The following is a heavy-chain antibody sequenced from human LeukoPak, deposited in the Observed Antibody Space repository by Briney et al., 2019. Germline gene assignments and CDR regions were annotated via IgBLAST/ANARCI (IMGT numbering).Heavy chain of an antibody. V-gene: IGHV3-23*01. CDR2: ISNTGGTT. Sequence: GGSLRLSWAASGFTFSNYWMSWVRQAPGKGLEWVSAISNTGGTTYYADSVKGRFTISRDNSKNTLYLQMNSLRAEDTAVYYCARDYGSGSYYLDYWGQGTLVAVSS. J-gene: IGHJ4*02. CDR1: GFTFSNYW. D-gene: IGHD3-10*01. CDR3: ARDYGSGSYYLDY.